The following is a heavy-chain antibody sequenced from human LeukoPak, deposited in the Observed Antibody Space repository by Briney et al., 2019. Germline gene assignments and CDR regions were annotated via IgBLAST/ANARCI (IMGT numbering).Heavy chain of an antibody. Sequence: GGSLRLSCAASGFIFSTYEMNWVRQAPGKGLEWVSYISSSGSTRYYADSVKGRFTISRDNAKNSLYMQMNSLRAEDTAVYYCARVEASGYDYGAFDYWGQGTLVTVSS. V-gene: IGHV3-48*03. CDR3: ARVEASGYDYGAFDY. CDR1: GFIFSTYE. D-gene: IGHD5-12*01. J-gene: IGHJ4*02. CDR2: ISSSGSTR.